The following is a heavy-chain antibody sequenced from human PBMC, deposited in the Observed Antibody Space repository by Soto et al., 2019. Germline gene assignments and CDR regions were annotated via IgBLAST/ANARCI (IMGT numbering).Heavy chain of an antibody. CDR1: GGSISSYY. CDR2: IYYSGST. CDR3: ARNWGFLEWLSPTYYYYMDV. D-gene: IGHD3-3*01. V-gene: IGHV4-59*01. Sequence: SETLSLTYTVSGGSISSYYWSWIRQPPGKGLEWIGYIYYSGSTNYNPPLKSRVTISVDTSKNQFSLKLSSVTAADTAVYYCARNWGFLEWLSPTYYYYMDVWGKGTTVTVSS. J-gene: IGHJ6*03.